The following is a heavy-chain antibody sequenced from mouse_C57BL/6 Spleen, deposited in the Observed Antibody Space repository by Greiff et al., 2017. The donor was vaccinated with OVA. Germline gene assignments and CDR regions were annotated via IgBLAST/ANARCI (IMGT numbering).Heavy chain of an antibody. CDR3: ARYYSGYAMDY. J-gene: IGHJ4*01. Sequence: EVQLQESGPGLVKPSQSLSLPCSVTGYSITSGYYWNWIRQFPGNKLEWMGYISYDGSNNYNPSLKNRISITRDTSKNQFFLKLNSVTTEDTATYYCARYYSGYAMDYWGQGTSVTVSS. V-gene: IGHV3-6*01. CDR2: ISYDGSN. CDR1: GYSITSGYY. D-gene: IGHD2-12*01.